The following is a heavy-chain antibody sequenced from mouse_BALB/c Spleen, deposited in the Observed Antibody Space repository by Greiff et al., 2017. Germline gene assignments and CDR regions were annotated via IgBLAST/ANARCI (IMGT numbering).Heavy chain of an antibody. V-gene: IGHV1-37*01. Sequence: DVKLQESGPELVKPGASVKISCKASGYSFTGYFMNWVKQSHGKSLEWIGRINPYNGDTFYNQKFKGKATLTVDKSSSTAHMELLSLTSEDSAVYYCGRGQFITTAYYAMDYWGQGTSVTVSS. J-gene: IGHJ4*01. CDR2: INPYNGDT. CDR3: GRGQFITTAYYAMDY. D-gene: IGHD1-2*01. CDR1: GYSFTGYF.